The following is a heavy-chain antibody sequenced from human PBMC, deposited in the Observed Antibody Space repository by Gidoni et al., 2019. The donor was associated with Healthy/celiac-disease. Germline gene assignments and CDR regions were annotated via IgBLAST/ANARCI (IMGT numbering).Heavy chain of an antibody. Sequence: QVQLQESGPGLVKPSETLSLTCTVSGGSVSSGSYYWSWIRQPPGKGLEWIGYIYYSGSTNYNPSLKSRVTISVDTSKNQFSLKLSSVTAADTAVYYCARDQDNSIFGSGRFDPWGQGTLVTVSS. CDR2: IYYSGST. J-gene: IGHJ5*02. CDR1: GGSVSSGSYY. CDR3: ARDQDNSIFGSGRFDP. V-gene: IGHV4-61*01. D-gene: IGHD3-3*01.